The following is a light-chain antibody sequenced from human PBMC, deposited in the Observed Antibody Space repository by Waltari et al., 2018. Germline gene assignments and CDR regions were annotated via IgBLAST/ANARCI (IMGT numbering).Light chain of an antibody. CDR1: QGLLHTDGYTY. Sequence: DLVITQPPLSLPVTPGEPAPISCGSRQGLLHTDGYTYLDWYLQKPGQSPQLLIYGGSNRASGVPDRFSGSGSGTDFTLKISKVEAEDVGVYYCMQHKALPLTFGGGTKVEIK. CDR2: GGS. V-gene: IGKV2-40*01. CDR3: MQHKALPLT. J-gene: IGKJ4*01.